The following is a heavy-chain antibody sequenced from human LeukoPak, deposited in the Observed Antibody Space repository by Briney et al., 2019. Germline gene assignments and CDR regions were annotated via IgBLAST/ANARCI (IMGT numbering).Heavy chain of an antibody. D-gene: IGHD1-26*01. CDR1: GGSISSGSYY. J-gene: IGHJ3*02. CDR3: ARVYYGAFDI. V-gene: IGHV4-61*02. Sequence: SETLSLTCTVSGGSISSGSYYWSWIRQPAGKGLEWIGRIYTSGSTNYNPSLKSRVTISVDTSKNQFSLNLNSVTAADTAVYYCARVYYGAFDIWGQGTMVTVSS. CDR2: IYTSGST.